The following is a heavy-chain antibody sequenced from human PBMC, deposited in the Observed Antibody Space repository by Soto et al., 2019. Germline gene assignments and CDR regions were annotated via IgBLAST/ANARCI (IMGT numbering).Heavy chain of an antibody. J-gene: IGHJ4*02. CDR3: ARGGYYGSGSYSVCDY. CDR1: GGTFSSYA. CDR2: IIPIFGTA. Sequence: GPQVKVSCKASGGTFSSYAISWVRQAPGQGREWMGGIIPIFGTANYAQKFQGRVTITADKSTSTAYMELSSLRSEDTAVYYCARGGYYGSGSYSVCDYWGQGTLVTVSS. D-gene: IGHD3-10*01. V-gene: IGHV1-69*06.